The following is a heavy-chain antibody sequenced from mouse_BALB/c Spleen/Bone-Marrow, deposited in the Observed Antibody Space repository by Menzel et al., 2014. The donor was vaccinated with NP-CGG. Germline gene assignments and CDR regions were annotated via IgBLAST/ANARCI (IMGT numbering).Heavy chain of an antibody. CDR3: ARVYGNYDAMDY. D-gene: IGHD2-1*01. CDR2: INPSSGYT. Sequence: QVHLQQSGAELARPGASVKMSCRASGYTFTTYTMHWVKQRPGQGLEWIGYINPSSGYTYYSQKFKDKATLTADKSSSAAYLQLSGLTSEDSAVYYCARVYGNYDAMDYWGQGTSVTVSS. V-gene: IGHV1-4*01. J-gene: IGHJ4*01. CDR1: GYTFTTYT.